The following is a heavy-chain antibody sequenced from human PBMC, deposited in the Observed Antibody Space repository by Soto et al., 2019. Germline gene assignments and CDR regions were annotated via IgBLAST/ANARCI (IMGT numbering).Heavy chain of an antibody. CDR3: ARNPGVPAVRIFGMDX. CDR1: GDSVSSNSAA. J-gene: IGHJ6*02. V-gene: IGHV6-1*01. CDR2: KYYRSKWYN. Sequence: SQTLSLTCAISGDSVSSNSAAWNWIRQSPSIGLECLGRKYYRSKWYNDYAVSVKSRITINPDTSKNQFSLQLNSVTPEDTAVYYCARNPGVPAVRIFGMDXWGQGTTVTVS. D-gene: IGHD2-2*01.